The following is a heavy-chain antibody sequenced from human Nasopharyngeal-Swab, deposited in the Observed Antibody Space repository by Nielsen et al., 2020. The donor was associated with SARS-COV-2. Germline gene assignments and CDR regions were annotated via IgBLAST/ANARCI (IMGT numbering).Heavy chain of an antibody. CDR3: AGGNSNDY. CDR1: GFTFDTYW. V-gene: IGHV3-7*01. D-gene: IGHD2-21*01. CDR2: MKQDGSVK. J-gene: IGHJ4*02. Sequence: GESLKISCAASGFTFDTYWMAWVRQAPGKGLEWVSNMKQDGSVKYYVDSVKGRFTISRDNAKNSLYLQMNSLRAEDTAVYYCAGGNSNDYWGQGTLVTVSS.